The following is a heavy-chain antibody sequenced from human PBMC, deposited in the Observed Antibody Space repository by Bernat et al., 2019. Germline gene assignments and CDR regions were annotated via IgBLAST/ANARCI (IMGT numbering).Heavy chain of an antibody. CDR1: GFTFRLYC. CDR2: IWYDGSNK. CDR3: VRGGYGDYSTVDC. Sequence: SCSASGFTFRLYCLHCVRQAPGKGLEWVAVIWYDGSNKDYEDSVKGRFTISRDNSKNTLYLQMNSLRAEDTAVYYCVRGGYGDYSTVDCWGQGTLV. V-gene: IGHV3-33*01. D-gene: IGHD4-17*01. J-gene: IGHJ4*02.